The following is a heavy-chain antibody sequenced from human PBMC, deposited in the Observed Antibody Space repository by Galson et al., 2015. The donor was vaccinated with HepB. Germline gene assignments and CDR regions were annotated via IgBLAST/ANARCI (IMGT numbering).Heavy chain of an antibody. CDR3: AKVYYYDSNGHYYFEY. J-gene: IGHJ4*02. D-gene: IGHD3-22*01. CDR2: ISYDGSNE. CDR1: GFSFSSYG. Sequence: SLRLSCAASGFSFSSYGMHWVRQAPGKGLEWVAVISYDGSNEDYADSVKGRFTISRDNTMDTLYLQMKSLKEEDTAVYYCAKVYYYDSNGHYYFEYWGQGTLVTVSS. V-gene: IGHV3-30*18.